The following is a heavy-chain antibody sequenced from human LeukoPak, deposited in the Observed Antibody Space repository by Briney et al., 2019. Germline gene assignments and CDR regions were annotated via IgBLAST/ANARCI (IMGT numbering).Heavy chain of an antibody. CDR2: ISGSGGST. V-gene: IGHV3-23*01. CDR3: AKDQGTVVMGATGAFDI. D-gene: IGHD1-26*01. Sequence: GGSLRLSCAASGFTFSSYAMSWVRQAPGKGPEWVSAISGSGGSTYYADSVKGRFTISRDNSKNTLYLQMNSLRAEDTAVYYCAKDQGTVVMGATGAFDIWGQGTMVTVSS. J-gene: IGHJ3*02. CDR1: GFTFSSYA.